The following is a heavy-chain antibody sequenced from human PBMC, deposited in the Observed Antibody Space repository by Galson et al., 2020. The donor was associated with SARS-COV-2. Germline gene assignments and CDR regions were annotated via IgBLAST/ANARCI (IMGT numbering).Heavy chain of an antibody. Sequence: ASETLSPTCTVSGASMNTFYWNWIRQTPGKGLEWIGYIYHSGNTNYNPSLKSRVTISMDTPKKQFSLKMTSLTGADTAVYYCARDVGANAKGYYENWGQGTLVTVSS. J-gene: IGHJ4*02. D-gene: IGHD2-15*01. V-gene: IGHV4-59*01. CDR2: IYHSGNT. CDR1: GASMNTFY. CDR3: ARDVGANAKGYYEN.